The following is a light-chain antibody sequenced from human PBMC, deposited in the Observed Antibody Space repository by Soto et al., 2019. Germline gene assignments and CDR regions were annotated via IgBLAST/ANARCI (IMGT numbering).Light chain of an antibody. CDR1: RSNIGSNY. CDR2: SNN. V-gene: IGLV1-47*02. J-gene: IGLJ2*01. CDR3: AAWDDSLNGLT. Sequence: QSVLTQPPSASGPPGQRVTISCSGSRSNIGSNYVYWYQQLPGTAPKLLIYSNNERPSGVPDRFSGSKSGTSASLAISGLRSEDEAHYYCAAWDDSLNGLTFGGGTKLT.